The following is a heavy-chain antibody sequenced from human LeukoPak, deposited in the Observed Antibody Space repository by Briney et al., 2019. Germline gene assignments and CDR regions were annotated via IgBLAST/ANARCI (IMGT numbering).Heavy chain of an antibody. D-gene: IGHD6-13*01. CDR2: INPNCGGT. CDR3: ARERSPIAAAGANPDY. J-gene: IGHJ4*02. Sequence: SVPVSCKASGHTFTGYYMHWVLQAPGPGLGSMGWINPNCGGTNYAQKFQRRVTMTRDTSISTAYMELSRLRSDDTAVYYCARERSPIAAAGANPDYWGQGTLVTVSS. CDR1: GHTFTGYY. V-gene: IGHV1-2*02.